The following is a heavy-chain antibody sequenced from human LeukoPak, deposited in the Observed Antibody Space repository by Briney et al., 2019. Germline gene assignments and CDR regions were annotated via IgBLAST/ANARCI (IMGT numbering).Heavy chain of an antibody. CDR3: ARAVTSTEGY. CDR2: MKEDGSEK. Sequence: GGSLRLSCAASGFTFSDYWMNWVRQAPGKGLEWVANMKEDGSEKYCVDCVKGRFTISRDNAKNSLYLQMNSLRVEDTAVYYCARAVTSTEGYWGQGTLVTVSS. J-gene: IGHJ4*02. V-gene: IGHV3-7*03. CDR1: GFTFSDYW. D-gene: IGHD4-17*01.